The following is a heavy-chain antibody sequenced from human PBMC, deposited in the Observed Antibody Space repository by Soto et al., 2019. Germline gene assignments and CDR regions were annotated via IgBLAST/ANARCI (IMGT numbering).Heavy chain of an antibody. Sequence: PGGSLRLSCAASGFTFRNHAMTWARQAPGKELEWVSAISASGTGTYYAASVKGRFTIFRGNSRATVYLQMNNLRAEDTATYYCGKDLRTYGSGPFDFWGQGTLVTVSS. CDR3: GKDLRTYGSGPFDF. V-gene: IGHV3-23*01. J-gene: IGHJ4*01. CDR1: GFTFRNHA. CDR2: ISASGTGT. D-gene: IGHD3-10*01.